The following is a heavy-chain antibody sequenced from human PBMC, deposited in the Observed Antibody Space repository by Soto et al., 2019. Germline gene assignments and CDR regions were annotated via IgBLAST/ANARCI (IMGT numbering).Heavy chain of an antibody. V-gene: IGHV4-34*01. J-gene: IGHJ4*02. Sequence: SETLSLTCAVYGGSFSGYYWSWIRQPPGKGLEWIGEINHSGSTNYNPSLKSRVTISVDTSKNQFSLKLSSVTAADTAVYYCASRALLRYFDYWGQGTLDTVSS. CDR1: GGSFSGYY. D-gene: IGHD3-9*01. CDR2: INHSGST. CDR3: ASRALLRYFDY.